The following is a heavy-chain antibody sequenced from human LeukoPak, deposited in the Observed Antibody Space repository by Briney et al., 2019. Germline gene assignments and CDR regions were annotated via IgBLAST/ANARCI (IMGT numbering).Heavy chain of an antibody. CDR3: TRDQTPYY. Sequence: GGSLRLSCAASGFTFSSYWMTWVRQAPGKGLEWVGFIRSKAYGGTTEYAASVKGRFTISRDDSKSIAYLQMNSLKTEDTAVYYCTRDQTPYYWGQGTLVTVSS. J-gene: IGHJ4*02. V-gene: IGHV3-49*04. CDR2: IRSKAYGGTT. CDR1: GFTFSSYW.